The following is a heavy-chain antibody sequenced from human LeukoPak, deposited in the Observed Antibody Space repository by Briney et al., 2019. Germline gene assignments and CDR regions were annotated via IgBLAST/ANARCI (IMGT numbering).Heavy chain of an antibody. J-gene: IGHJ3*02. V-gene: IGHV3-21*01. Sequence: GVSLRLSCAASGFTFSSYSMNWVRQAPGKGLEWVSSISSSSSYIYYADLVKGRFTISRDNAKNSLYLQMNSLRAEDTAVYYCARAPRYYDILTGYSMQDAFDIWGQGTMVTVSS. CDR3: ARAPRYYDILTGYSMQDAFDI. CDR2: ISSSSSYI. D-gene: IGHD3-9*01. CDR1: GFTFSSYS.